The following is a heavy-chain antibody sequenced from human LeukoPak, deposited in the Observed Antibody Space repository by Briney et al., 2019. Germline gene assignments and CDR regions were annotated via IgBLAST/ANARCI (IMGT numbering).Heavy chain of an antibody. D-gene: IGHD3-10*01. V-gene: IGHV1-69*13. CDR3: ARTLWFGELFLYFDY. J-gene: IGHJ4*02. Sequence: SVNVSCKASGGTFSSYAISWVRQAPGQGLEWMGGIIPIFGTANYAQKFQGRVTITADESTSTAYMELSSLRSEDTAVYYCARTLWFGELFLYFDYWGQGTLVTVSS. CDR2: IIPIFGTA. CDR1: GGTFSSYA.